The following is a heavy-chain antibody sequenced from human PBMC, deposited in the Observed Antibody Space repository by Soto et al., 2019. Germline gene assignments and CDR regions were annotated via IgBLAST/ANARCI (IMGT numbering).Heavy chain of an antibody. V-gene: IGHV1-8*01. J-gene: IGHJ5*02. CDR3: ARGLEWSRSLDP. CDR1: GYTFTSYD. CDR2: MTPTTGNK. D-gene: IGHD3-3*01. Sequence: ASVKVSCKASGYTFTSYDMNWVRQATGQGLEWMGWMTPTTGNKGYAQRCVGRESMSRRSSIRTAYMEQSSLRSEDTAVYYCARGLEWSRSLDPWGQGTLVTVSS.